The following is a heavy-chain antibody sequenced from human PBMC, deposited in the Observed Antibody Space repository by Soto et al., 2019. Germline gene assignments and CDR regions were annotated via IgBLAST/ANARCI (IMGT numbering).Heavy chain of an antibody. CDR1: GYTFTGYY. V-gene: IGHV1-46*01. Sequence: SVNGAWKGSGYTFTGYYRHWVRKAPKQGLEWMGIINPSGGSTSYAQKFQGRVTMTRDTSTSTVYMELSSLRSEDTAVYYCATIGGNIPDYYYYYMDVWGKGTTVTVSS. CDR2: INPSGGST. CDR3: ATIGGNIPDYYYYYMDV. D-gene: IGHD3-10*01. J-gene: IGHJ6*03.